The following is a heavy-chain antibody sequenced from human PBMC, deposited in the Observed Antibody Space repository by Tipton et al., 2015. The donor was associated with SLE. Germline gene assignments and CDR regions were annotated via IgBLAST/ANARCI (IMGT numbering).Heavy chain of an antibody. CDR3: ARDLGSSGSFDY. Sequence: TLSLTCTVSGGSVSSTTSYWSWIRQPPGKGLEWIGYIYYSGSTNYNPSLKSRVIISVDTSKNQFSLKLSSVTAADTAVYYCARDLGSSGSFDYWGQGTLVTVSS. J-gene: IGHJ4*02. D-gene: IGHD6-13*01. CDR1: GGSVSSTTSY. V-gene: IGHV4-61*01. CDR2: IYYSGST.